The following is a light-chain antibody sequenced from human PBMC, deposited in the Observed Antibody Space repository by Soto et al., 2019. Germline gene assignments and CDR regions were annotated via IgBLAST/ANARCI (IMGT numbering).Light chain of an antibody. CDR1: QSISSSY. J-gene: IGKJ2*01. Sequence: EIVLTQSPGTLSLSPGERATLSCRASQSISSSYLAWYQQKPGQAPRLLIYAASSRATGIPDRFSGSGSGTDFTVTISRLEREDFAVYYCQRYGSSSYTLGQGTQLEIK. CDR2: AAS. V-gene: IGKV3-20*01. CDR3: QRYGSSSYT.